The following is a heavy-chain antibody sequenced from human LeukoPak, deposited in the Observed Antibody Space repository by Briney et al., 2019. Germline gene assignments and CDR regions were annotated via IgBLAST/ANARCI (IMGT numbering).Heavy chain of an antibody. CDR1: GGRFNSYA. Sequence: SVKVSCKVSGGRFNSYAINWVRQAPGHGLEWVGGIIPAVGAANYGRRFQDRVTITADASSTTAYMELSSLRLDDTAVYYCARSQELVTMDDALDSWGHGTLVTVS. D-gene: IGHD3-9*01. CDR3: ARSQELVTMDDALDS. J-gene: IGHJ3*01. CDR2: IIPAVGAA. V-gene: IGHV1-69*13.